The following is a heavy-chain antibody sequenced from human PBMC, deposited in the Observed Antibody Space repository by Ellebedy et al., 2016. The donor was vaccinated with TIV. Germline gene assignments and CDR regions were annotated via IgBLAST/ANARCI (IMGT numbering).Heavy chain of an antibody. CDR1: GGSLSSVFYY. V-gene: IGHV4-30-4*02. CDR2: IYYSGST. J-gene: IGHJ5*02. D-gene: IGHD6-13*01. CDR3: ARSSRVNWFDP. Sequence: SETLSLTCTVSGGSLSSVFYYWCWIRQPPGKCLEWIGYIYYSGSTHYNPSLKSRVTISVDTSKNQFSLKLSAVTAADTAVYHCARSSRVNWFDPWGQGTLVTVSS.